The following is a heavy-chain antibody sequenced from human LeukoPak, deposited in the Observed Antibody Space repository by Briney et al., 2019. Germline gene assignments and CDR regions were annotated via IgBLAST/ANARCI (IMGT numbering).Heavy chain of an antibody. Sequence: PGGSLRHSCAASGFTFSDYYMSWIRQTPGKGLEWVSAISGSGGSTYYADSVKGRFTISRDNSKSTLYLQMNSLRAEDSAVYYCAKDRFYGSGSYTFDSWGQGTLVTVSS. D-gene: IGHD3-10*01. V-gene: IGHV3-23*01. CDR2: ISGSGGST. J-gene: IGHJ4*02. CDR1: GFTFSDYY. CDR3: AKDRFYGSGSYTFDS.